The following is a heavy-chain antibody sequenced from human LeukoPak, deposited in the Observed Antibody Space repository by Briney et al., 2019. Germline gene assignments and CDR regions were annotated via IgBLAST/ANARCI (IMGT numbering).Heavy chain of an antibody. Sequence: GASVKVSCKASGYTFTSYYMHWVRQAPGQGLEWMGIINPSGGSTSYAQKFQGRVTMTRDTSTSTVYMELSSLRSEDTAVYYCARGKPAAYSSSWDNYHFDYWGQGTLVTVSS. CDR1: GYTFTSYY. V-gene: IGHV1-46*01. J-gene: IGHJ4*02. CDR3: ARGKPAAYSSSWDNYHFDY. D-gene: IGHD6-13*01. CDR2: INPSGGST.